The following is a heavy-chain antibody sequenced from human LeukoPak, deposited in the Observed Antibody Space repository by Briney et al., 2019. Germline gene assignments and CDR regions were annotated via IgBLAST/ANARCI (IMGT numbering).Heavy chain of an antibody. V-gene: IGHV4-38-2*01. CDR3: ARVISYYGWGDY. Sequence: SETLSLTCAVSGYSISSGYYWGWILQPPGKGLGWIGSIYHTGSTYYNPSLNSRVTIPVDTSKNQFSLKLSSVTAADTAVYYCARVISYYGWGDYWGQGTLVTVSS. CDR1: GYSISSGYY. J-gene: IGHJ4*02. CDR2: IYHTGST. D-gene: IGHD3-10*01.